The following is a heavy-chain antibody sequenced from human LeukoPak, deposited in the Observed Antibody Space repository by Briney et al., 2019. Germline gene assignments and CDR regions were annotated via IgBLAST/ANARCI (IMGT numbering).Heavy chain of an antibody. Sequence: SETLSLTCAVYGGSFSGYYWSWSRQPPGKGLEWIGEINHSGSTNYNPSLKSRVTISVDTSKNQFSLKLSSVTAADTAVYYCARGTHEPYSSSWYEPFDYWGQGTLVTVSS. CDR3: ARGTHEPYSSSWYEPFDY. V-gene: IGHV4-34*01. CDR1: GGSFSGYY. CDR2: INHSGST. D-gene: IGHD6-13*01. J-gene: IGHJ4*02.